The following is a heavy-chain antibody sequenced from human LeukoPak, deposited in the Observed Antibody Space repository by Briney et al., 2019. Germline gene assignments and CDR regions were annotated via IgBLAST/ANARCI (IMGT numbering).Heavy chain of an antibody. J-gene: IGHJ4*02. CDR3: ARHRYYDSSGYSRAFDY. Sequence: SETLSLTCAVYGGSFSGYYWSWIRQPPGKGLEWIGEINHSGSTNYNPSLKSRVTISVDTSKNQFSLKLSSVTAADTAVYYCARHRYYDSSGYSRAFDYWGQGTLVTVSS. CDR2: INHSGST. CDR1: GGSFSGYY. V-gene: IGHV4-34*01. D-gene: IGHD3-22*01.